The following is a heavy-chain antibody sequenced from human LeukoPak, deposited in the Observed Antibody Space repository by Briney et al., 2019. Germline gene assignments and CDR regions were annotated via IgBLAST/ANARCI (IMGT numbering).Heavy chain of an antibody. J-gene: IGHJ4*02. D-gene: IGHD3-16*01. CDR1: GVSMSSYY. CDR3: AGRGKAMLNN. V-gene: IGHV4-59*01. Sequence: SETLSLTCSVSGVSMSSYYWSWIRQPQGKGLEWIGYIHDSASTDYNPSLKSRVTISVDTSKSQVSLKLSSVTAADTAIYYCAGRGKAMLNNWGQGTLVAVSS. CDR2: IHDSAST.